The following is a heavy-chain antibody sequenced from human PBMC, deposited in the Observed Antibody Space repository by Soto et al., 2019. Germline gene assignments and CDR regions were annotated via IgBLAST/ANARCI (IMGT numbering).Heavy chain of an antibody. CDR2: FDPEDGET. CDR3: ARVLPIGYCSGGSCYDRSQGAFDI. V-gene: IGHV1-24*01. CDR1: GYTLTALS. D-gene: IGHD2-15*01. Sequence: ASVKVSCKVSGYTLTALSMHWVRQAPGKGLEWMGGFDPEDGETLYAQKFQGRVTMTEDTSTDTAYMELSSLRSDDTAVYYCARVLPIGYCSGGSCYDRSQGAFDIWG. J-gene: IGHJ3*02.